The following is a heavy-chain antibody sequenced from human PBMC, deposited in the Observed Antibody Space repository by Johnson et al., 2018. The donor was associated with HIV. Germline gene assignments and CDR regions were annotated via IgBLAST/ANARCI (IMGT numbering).Heavy chain of an antibody. Sequence: VQLVESGGGLVQSGGSLRLSCAASGFTFSDHYMDWVRQAPGKGLEWVGRSRNKANTYTTEYAASVKGRFTISRDDSKNSLYLQMNSLKTEDTAVYYCARGTKTPGLDAFDIWGQGTVVTVSS. CDR3: ARGTKTPGLDAFDI. J-gene: IGHJ3*02. CDR2: SRNKANTYTT. CDR1: GFTFSDHY. D-gene: IGHD2-8*01. V-gene: IGHV3-72*01.